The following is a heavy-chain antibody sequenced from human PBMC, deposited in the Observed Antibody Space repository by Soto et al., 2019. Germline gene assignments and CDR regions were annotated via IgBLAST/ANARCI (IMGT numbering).Heavy chain of an antibody. Sequence: GGSLRLSCAASGFTFSSYGMHWVRQAPGKGLEWVAVMWYDGSNKYYADSVKGRFTISRDNSKNTLYLQMNSLRAEDTAVYYCARELAARTFDYWGQGTLVTVSS. CDR2: MWYDGSNK. D-gene: IGHD6-6*01. CDR1: GFTFSSYG. J-gene: IGHJ4*02. V-gene: IGHV3-33*01. CDR3: ARELAARTFDY.